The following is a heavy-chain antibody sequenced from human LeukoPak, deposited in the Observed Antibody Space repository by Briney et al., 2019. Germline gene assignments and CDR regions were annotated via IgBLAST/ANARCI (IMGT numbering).Heavy chain of an antibody. V-gene: IGHV4-59*01. D-gene: IGHD5-18*01. CDR1: GDSISTYY. CDR2: VYYSGST. CDR3: SASKQLWLRGLFDY. J-gene: IGHJ4*02. Sequence: PSETLSLTCSVSGDSISTYYWSWIRQPPGKALEWIGYVYYSGSTDYNPSLKSRVTISVDTSKKQFSLNLNSVTAADTPVYYCSASKQLWLRGLFDYWGQGTLVTVSS.